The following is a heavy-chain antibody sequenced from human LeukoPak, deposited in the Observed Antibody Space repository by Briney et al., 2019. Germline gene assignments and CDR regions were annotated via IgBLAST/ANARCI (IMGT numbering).Heavy chain of an antibody. J-gene: IGHJ4*02. CDR1: GFTFSRSD. V-gene: IGHV3-13*01. CDR3: ARGSDIENYYFDG. CDR2: IRTAGDA. D-gene: IGHD2-15*01. Sequence: GGSLRLSCATSGFTFSRSDMHWVRQVPGKGLEWVSTIRTAGDAFFPDSVRGRFTVSRENGKDSVYLQMHSLRAGDTAVYYCARGSDIENYYFDGWGQGTLVTVSS.